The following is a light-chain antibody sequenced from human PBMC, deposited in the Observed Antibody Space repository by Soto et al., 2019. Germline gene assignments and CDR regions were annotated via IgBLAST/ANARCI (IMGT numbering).Light chain of an antibody. CDR2: VNN. CDR1: SSNIGAGYD. Sequence: QSVLTQPPSVSGAPGQRVTISCTGSSSNIGAGYDVHWYQQLPGTGPKLLIYVNNNRPSGVPDRFSGSKSGTSASLAITGLQAEDEADYYCQSYDTSLSGPVVFGGGTKVTVL. CDR3: QSYDTSLSGPVV. V-gene: IGLV1-40*01. J-gene: IGLJ2*01.